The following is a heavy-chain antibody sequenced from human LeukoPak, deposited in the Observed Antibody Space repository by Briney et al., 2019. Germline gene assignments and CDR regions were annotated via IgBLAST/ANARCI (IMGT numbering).Heavy chain of an antibody. CDR1: GGSISSNHW. V-gene: IGHV4-4*02. CDR3: ASWPVGSGSKVDH. Sequence: SGTLSLTCAVSGGSISSNHWWTWVRQPPGKGLEWIGEIYHSGSTNQNPSLKSRLTISVDKSKNQFSLKLSSVTAADTAVYYCASWPVGSGSKVDHWGQGTLVTVST. D-gene: IGHD3-10*01. CDR2: IYHSGST. J-gene: IGHJ4*02.